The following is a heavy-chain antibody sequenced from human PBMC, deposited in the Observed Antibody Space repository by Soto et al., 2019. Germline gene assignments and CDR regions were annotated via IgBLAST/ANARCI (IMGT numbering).Heavy chain of an antibody. CDR1: GGSVRSSSYY. CDR3: AGHEGGAAADRPLDY. D-gene: IGHD6-13*01. J-gene: IGHJ4*02. CDR2: IYYSGRT. V-gene: IGHV4-39*01. Sequence: QLRLQESGPGLVKSSETLSLTCTVSGGSVRSSSYYWGWIRQPPGKGLEWIASIYYSGRTHNNPALKSRRTMSIDTYTNQFSLKMNSVTAADTAVYYCAGHEGGAAADRPLDYWGQGTLVTVSS.